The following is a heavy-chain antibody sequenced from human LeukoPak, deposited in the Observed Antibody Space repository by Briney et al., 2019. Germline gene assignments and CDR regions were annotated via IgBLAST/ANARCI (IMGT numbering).Heavy chain of an antibody. CDR3: ARASDFWSGYYYYYGMDV. V-gene: IGHV4-31*03. CDR1: GGSISSGGYY. Sequence: SETLSLTCTVSGGSISSGGYYWSWIRQHPGKGLERIGYIYYSGSTYYNPSLKSRVTISVDTSKNQFSLKLSSVTAADTAVYYCARASDFWSGYYYYYGMDVWGQGTTVTVSS. D-gene: IGHD3-3*01. J-gene: IGHJ6*02. CDR2: IYYSGST.